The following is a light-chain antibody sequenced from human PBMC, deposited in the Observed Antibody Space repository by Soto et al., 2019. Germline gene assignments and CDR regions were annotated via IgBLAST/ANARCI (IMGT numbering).Light chain of an antibody. CDR2: DVT. Sequence: QSALTQPASVSGSPGQSITISCTGTSSDIGNYDYVSWYQQHPGKAPKLMIYDVTNRPSGVSNRFSGSKSGDTASLTISGLQAEDEADYYCSSFTTTDTLVLFGGGTKVTVL. J-gene: IGLJ2*01. CDR1: SSDIGNYDY. V-gene: IGLV2-14*03. CDR3: SSFTTTDTLVL.